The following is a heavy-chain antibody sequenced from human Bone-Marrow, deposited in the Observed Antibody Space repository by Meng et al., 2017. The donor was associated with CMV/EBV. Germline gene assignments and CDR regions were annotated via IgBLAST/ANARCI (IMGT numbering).Heavy chain of an antibody. D-gene: IGHD3-10*01. CDR2: IYWDDDK. Sequence: QNTLKESCPPWAPPTQTLTLTYTFSRVSLSTSEVGVSWLRLAPVNALDWLALIYWDDDKRYSPALKSRLTSTKDTSKNQVGLTMTNMDPDDSATYYSAHRQIRGYFDYWGQGTLVTVSS. CDR1: RVSLSTSEVG. V-gene: IGHV2-5*02. CDR3: AHRQIRGYFDY. J-gene: IGHJ4*02.